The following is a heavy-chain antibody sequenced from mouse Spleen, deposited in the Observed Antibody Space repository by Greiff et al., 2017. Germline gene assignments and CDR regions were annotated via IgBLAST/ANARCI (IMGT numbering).Heavy chain of an antibody. CDR3: ARDNGGFDY. CDR2: INYDGSST. Sequence: EVNVVESEGGLVQPGSSMKLSCTASGFTFSDYYMAWVRQVPEKGLEWVANINYDGSSTYYLDSLKSRFIISRDNAKNILYLQMSSLKSEDTATYYCARDNGGFDYWGQGTTLTVSS. J-gene: IGHJ2*01. V-gene: IGHV5-16*01. CDR1: GFTFSDYY.